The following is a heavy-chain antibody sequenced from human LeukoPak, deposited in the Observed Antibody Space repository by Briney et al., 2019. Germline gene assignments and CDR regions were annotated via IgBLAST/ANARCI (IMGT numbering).Heavy chain of an antibody. CDR2: IKQDESEK. CDR3: ARDKIEGPTKLDY. D-gene: IGHD1-1*01. V-gene: IGHV3-7*01. Sequence: GRSLRLSCAASGFTFSSYWMSWVRQAPGKGLEWVANIKQDESEKYYVDSVKGRFTISRDNAKNSLYLQMNSLRAEDTAVYYCARDKIEGPTKLDYWGQGILVTVSS. J-gene: IGHJ4*02. CDR1: GFTFSSYW.